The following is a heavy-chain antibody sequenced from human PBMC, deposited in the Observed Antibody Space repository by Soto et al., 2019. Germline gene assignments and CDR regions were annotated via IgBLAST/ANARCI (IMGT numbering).Heavy chain of an antibody. V-gene: IGHV3-7*03. CDR3: ARGISTPGVDY. D-gene: IGHD2-15*01. J-gene: IGHJ4*02. CDR1: GFTFSTYW. CDR2: IKEDGSKK. Sequence: EVQLVESGGGLVQPGGSLRLSCAVSGFTFSTYWMHWVRQAPGKGLEWVANIKEDGSKKDYVDSVKGRFTISRDNARNSLYLQMDSLRAEDTAVYYCARGISTPGVDYWGQGTLVTVSS.